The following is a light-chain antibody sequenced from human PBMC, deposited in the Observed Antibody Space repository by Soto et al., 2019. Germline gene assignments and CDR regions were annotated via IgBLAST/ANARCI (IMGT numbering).Light chain of an antibody. V-gene: IGKV3-15*01. Sequence: EMVMTQSPATLSVSPGDRVTLSCRASESVHSYLAWYQQKPGQGPSLLIYYASTRATGVPDRFTGSGSGTEFTLTISSLQSEDFAVYHCQHYSNWPPTFGPGTKLDIK. CDR2: YAS. CDR1: ESVHSY. CDR3: QHYSNWPPT. J-gene: IGKJ3*01.